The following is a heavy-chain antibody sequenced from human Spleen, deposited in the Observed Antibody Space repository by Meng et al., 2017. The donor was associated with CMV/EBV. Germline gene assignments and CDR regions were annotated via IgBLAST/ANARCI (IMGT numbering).Heavy chain of an antibody. D-gene: IGHD1-26*01. V-gene: IGHV4-34*01. CDR1: GGSFSGYY. J-gene: IGHJ5*01. CDR2: IYYSGRT. CDR3: ARQSLMRWDLGDWFDS. Sequence: SETLSLTCAVYGGSFSGYYWSWIRQPPGKGLEWIGSIYYSGRTYYKPSLKSRVTISVDTSKNQFSLKLSSVTAADTAVYYCARQSLMRWDLGDWFDSWGQGTLVTVSS.